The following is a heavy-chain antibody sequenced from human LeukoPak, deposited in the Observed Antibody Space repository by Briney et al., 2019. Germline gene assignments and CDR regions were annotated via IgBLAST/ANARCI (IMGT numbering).Heavy chain of an antibody. CDR2: TRNKANSYIT. V-gene: IGHV3-72*01. J-gene: IGHJ4*02. CDR3: ASIRGTFGY. CDR1: GFTFSDHF. D-gene: IGHD3-10*01. Sequence: GGSLRLSCAASGFTFSDHFLDWVRQSPGKGLEWVGRTRNKANSYITEYAASVKGRFTISRDDSKNSLYLQMSSLKTDDTAMYYCASIRGTFGYWGQGTLVTVSS.